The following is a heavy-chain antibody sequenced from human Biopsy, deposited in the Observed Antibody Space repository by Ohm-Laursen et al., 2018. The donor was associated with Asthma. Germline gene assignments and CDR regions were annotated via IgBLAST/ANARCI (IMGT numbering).Heavy chain of an antibody. CDR1: GGSISSDY. J-gene: IGHJ5*02. Sequence: SDTLSLTCIVSGGSISSDYWSWIRQPPGKGLEWIGLSSYSGFRKYNPSLKSRVTISADTSKNQFHLNLSSVTAADTAVYFCARAAITGRRGWFDPWGQGTQVTVSS. D-gene: IGHD1-20*01. CDR3: ARAAITGRRGWFDP. V-gene: IGHV4-59*07. CDR2: SSYSGFR.